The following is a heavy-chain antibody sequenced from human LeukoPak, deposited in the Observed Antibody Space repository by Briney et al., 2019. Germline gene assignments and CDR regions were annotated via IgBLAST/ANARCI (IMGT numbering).Heavy chain of an antibody. CDR2: IKSKIAGETT. J-gene: IGHJ1*01. CDR3: TTEPRD. CDR1: GFKFKDSW. V-gene: IGHV3-15*01. Sequence: PGGCDRLSCAASGFKFKDSWMSWVRQAPGKGLEWVGRIKSKIAGETTDYAAAVTGRFTISGDDSRNTLYLQINSLKTEDTGVYYCTTEPRDWGQGTLVTVSS.